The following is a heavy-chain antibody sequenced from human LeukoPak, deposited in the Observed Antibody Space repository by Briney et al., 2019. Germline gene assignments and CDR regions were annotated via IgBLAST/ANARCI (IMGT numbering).Heavy chain of an antibody. CDR1: GFTFSSYS. J-gene: IGHJ6*03. Sequence: GSLRLSCAASGFTFSSYSMNWVRQAPGKGLEWIGSIYYSGSTYYNPSLKSRVTISVDTSKNQFSLRLSSVTAADTAVYYCARDGRGLGFYYYYMDVWGKGTTVTVSS. V-gene: IGHV4-39*07. CDR3: ARDGRGLGFYYYYMDV. CDR2: IYYSGST.